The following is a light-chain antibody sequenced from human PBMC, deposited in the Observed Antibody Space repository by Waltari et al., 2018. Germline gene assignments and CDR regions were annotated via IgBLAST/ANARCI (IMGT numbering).Light chain of an antibody. CDR2: GSS. Sequence: DIQMTQSPSSLSASVGDSITITCRASQSVSNYLNWYQQKPGKPPKLLIFGSSSLQSAVPSRFSGSGSGTDLTLTISSLQPEDFATYYCQQTYSVLYTFGQGTKLQI. CDR3: QQTYSVLYT. CDR1: QSVSNY. J-gene: IGKJ2*01. V-gene: IGKV1-39*01.